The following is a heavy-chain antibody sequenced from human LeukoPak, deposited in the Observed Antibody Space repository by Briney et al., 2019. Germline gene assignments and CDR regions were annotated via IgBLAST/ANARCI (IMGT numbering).Heavy chain of an antibody. J-gene: IGHJ4*02. CDR1: GYSISSGYY. D-gene: IGHD1-26*01. CDR2: IYHSGST. CDR3: ARQIVGATSFDY. V-gene: IGHV4-38-2*01. Sequence: SETLSLTCAVSGYSISSGYYWGWIRQPPGKGLEWIGNIYHSGSTYYNPSLKSRVTISVDTSKNQFSLKLSSVTAADTAVYYCARQIVGATSFDYWGQGTLVTVSS.